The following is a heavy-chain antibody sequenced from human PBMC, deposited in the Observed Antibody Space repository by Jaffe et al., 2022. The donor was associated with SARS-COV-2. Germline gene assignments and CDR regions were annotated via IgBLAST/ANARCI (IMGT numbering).Heavy chain of an antibody. J-gene: IGHJ4*02. D-gene: IGHD2-15*01. CDR1: GYTFINYD. V-gene: IGHV1-8*01. CDR3: ARWAVDDLDY. Sequence: QVQLVQSGAEVKKPGASVKVSCKTSGYTFINYDINWVRQATGQGPEWMGWMNPKSGKTGYAQKFRGRVTMTRDTSISTAYMELSSLIFEDTAVYYCARWAVDDLDYWGQGTLVTVSS. CDR2: MNPKSGKT.